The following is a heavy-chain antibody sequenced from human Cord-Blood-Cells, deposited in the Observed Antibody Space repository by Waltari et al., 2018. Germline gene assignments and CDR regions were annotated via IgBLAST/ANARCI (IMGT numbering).Heavy chain of an antibody. D-gene: IGHD7-27*01. CDR2: ISGSGGST. CDR1: GFTFSSYS. CDR3: AKDPTGEPYFDY. Sequence: EVQLLESGGGLVQPGGSLRLSCAACGFTFSSYSMSWVRQAPGKGLEWVSAISGSGGSTYYADSVKGRFTISRDNSKNTLYLQMNSLRAEDTAVYYCAKDPTGEPYFDYWGQGTLVTVSS. J-gene: IGHJ4*02. V-gene: IGHV3-23*01.